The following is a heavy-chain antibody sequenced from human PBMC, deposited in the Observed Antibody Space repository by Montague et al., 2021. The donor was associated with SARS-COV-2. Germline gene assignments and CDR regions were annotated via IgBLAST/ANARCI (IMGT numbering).Heavy chain of an antibody. CDR3: ARDRPESWRISPGLAGLFATVVHSAGGMDV. CDR2: IQTSGTS. CDR1: GDSMTSGSHF. J-gene: IGHJ6*04. V-gene: IGHV4-61*09. Sequence: TLSLTCSVSGDSMTSGSHFWTWIRQPAGKGLEWIGHIQTSGTSNYNPSLKGRVTMSTDTSRNQFSLEVRSVTAADTAVYYCARDRPESWRISPGLAGLFATVVHSAGGMDVWGKGTTVTVSA. D-gene: IGHD1-14*01.